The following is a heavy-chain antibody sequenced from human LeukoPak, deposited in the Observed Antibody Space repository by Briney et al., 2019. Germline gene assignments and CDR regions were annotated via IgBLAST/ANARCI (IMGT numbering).Heavy chain of an antibody. V-gene: IGHV4-31*03. CDR1: GGSISSGGYY. D-gene: IGHD1-26*01. J-gene: IGHJ4*02. CDR3: VRHSGGSYDY. CDR2: IYYSGST. Sequence: PSETLSLTCTVSGGSISSGGYYWSWIRQHPGKGLEWIGYIYYSGSTYYNPSLKSRVTISVDTSKNQFSLKLSSVTAADTAVYYCVRHSGGSYDYWGQGTLVTVSS.